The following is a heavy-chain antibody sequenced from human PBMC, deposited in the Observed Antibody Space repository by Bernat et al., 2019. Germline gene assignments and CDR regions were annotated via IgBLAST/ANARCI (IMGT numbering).Heavy chain of an antibody. J-gene: IGHJ4*02. CDR2: INDGNGNT. V-gene: IGHV1-3*01. Sequence: QVQLVQSGAEVKKPGASVKISCKASGYTFTNYAMQWVRQAPGQRLEWMGWINDGNGNTRYSQKFQGRVTITRDRSASTAYMELSSLRSEDTAVYYCARGLWSASDVAYYFDYWGQGTLVTVSS. D-gene: IGHD3-3*01. CDR1: GYTFTNYA. CDR3: ARGLWSASDVAYYFDY.